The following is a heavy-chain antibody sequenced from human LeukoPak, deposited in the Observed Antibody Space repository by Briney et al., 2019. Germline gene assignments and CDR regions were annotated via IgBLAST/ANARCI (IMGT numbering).Heavy chain of an antibody. V-gene: IGHV4-39*07. D-gene: IGHD5-24*01. CDR3: ARDHRDGYNFHAFDI. CDR1: GGSISSSSYY. CDR2: IYYSGST. Sequence: PSETLSLTCTVSGGSISSSSYYWGWIRQPPGKGLEWIGSIYYSGSTYYNPSLKSRVTISVDTSKNQFSLKLSSVTAADTAVYYCARDHRDGYNFHAFDIWGQGTMVTVSS. J-gene: IGHJ3*02.